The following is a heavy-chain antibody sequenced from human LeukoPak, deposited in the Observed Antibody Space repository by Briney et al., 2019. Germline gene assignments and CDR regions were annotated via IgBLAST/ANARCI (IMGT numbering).Heavy chain of an antibody. D-gene: IGHD6-6*01. V-gene: IGHV1-8*01. J-gene: IGHJ5*02. CDR1: GYTFNSYD. CDR2: MNPNSGNT. Sequence: ASVKVSCKASGYTFNSYDINWVRQATGQGLEWMGWMNPNSGNTGYAQKFQGRDSMTWNTSISTAYMELRSLKSEDTAVYYCAKIEATARRTPNPRWFDPWGQGTLVTVSS. CDR3: AKIEATARRTPNPRWFDP.